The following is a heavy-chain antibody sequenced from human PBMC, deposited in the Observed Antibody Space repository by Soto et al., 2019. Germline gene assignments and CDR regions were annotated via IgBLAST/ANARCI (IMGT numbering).Heavy chain of an antibody. J-gene: IGHJ5*02. D-gene: IGHD6-13*01. Sequence: QLQLQESGPGLVKPSETLSLTCTVSGGSISSSSYYWGWIRQPPGKGLEWIGSMYYSGSTYYNPSLKSRVTIPVDTSTNQFSLKLSSVTSADTAVYYCARVAADATPDNWFDPWGQGTLVTVSS. CDR3: ARVAADATPDNWFDP. CDR1: GGSISSSSYY. CDR2: MYYSGST. V-gene: IGHV4-39*01.